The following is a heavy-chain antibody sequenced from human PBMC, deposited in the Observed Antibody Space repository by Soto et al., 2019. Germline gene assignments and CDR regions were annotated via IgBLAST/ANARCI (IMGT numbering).Heavy chain of an antibody. V-gene: IGHV5-51*01. CDR2: IYPGDSDT. D-gene: IGHD3-22*01. Sequence: PGESLKISCKGSGYSFTSYWIGWVRQMPGKGLEWMGIIYPGDSDTRYSPSFQGQVTISADKSISTAYLQWSSLKASDTAMYYCARHDRSKEIYYYYGMDVWGQGTTVTVS. J-gene: IGHJ6*02. CDR1: GYSFTSYW. CDR3: ARHDRSKEIYYYYGMDV.